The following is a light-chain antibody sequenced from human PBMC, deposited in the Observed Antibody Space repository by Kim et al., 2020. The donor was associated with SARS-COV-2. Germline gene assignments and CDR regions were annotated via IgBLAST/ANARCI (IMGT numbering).Light chain of an antibody. J-gene: IGKJ1*01. CDR3: QQYGSSRT. CDR1: QSVSSGY. V-gene: IGKV3-20*01. Sequence: LSPGERATLSCRASQSVSSGYLAWYQQKPGQAPRLLIYDASSRATGIPDRFSGSGSGTDFTLTISRLEPEDFAVYYCQQYGSSRTFGQGTKVDIK. CDR2: DAS.